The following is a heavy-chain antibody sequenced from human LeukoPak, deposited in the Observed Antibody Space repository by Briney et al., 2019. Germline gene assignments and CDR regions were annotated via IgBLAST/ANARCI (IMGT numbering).Heavy chain of an antibody. CDR2: IYNSGT. CDR1: GDSISSYY. V-gene: IGHV4-59*01. D-gene: IGHD6-19*01. Sequence: SETLSLTCTVSGDSISSYYWSWIRQPPGKGLEWIGYIYNSGTKYSPSLKSRVTISVDTSKNQFSLKLTSVTAADTAVYYCARVSSSGQWLVPFDYWGQGTLVTVSS. J-gene: IGHJ4*02. CDR3: ARVSSSGQWLVPFDY.